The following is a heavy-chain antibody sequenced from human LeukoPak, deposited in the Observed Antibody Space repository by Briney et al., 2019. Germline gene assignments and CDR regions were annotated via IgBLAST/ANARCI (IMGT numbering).Heavy chain of an antibody. D-gene: IGHD1-26*01. J-gene: IGHJ4*02. CDR1: GGTFSSYT. Sequence: GASVKVSCKAYGGTFSSYTISWVRQAPGQGLEWMGRIIPSLGIANYAQKFQRRVTITADKSTSTAYMELSSLRSEDTAVYYCARIDSGSYYDLASDYWGQGTLVTVSS. CDR2: IIPSLGIA. V-gene: IGHV1-69*02. CDR3: ARIDSGSYYDLASDY.